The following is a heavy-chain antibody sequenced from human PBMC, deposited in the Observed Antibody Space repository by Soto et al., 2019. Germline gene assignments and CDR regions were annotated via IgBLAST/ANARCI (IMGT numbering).Heavy chain of an antibody. Sequence: GGSLRLSCAASGFTFSSYAMHWVRQAPGKGLEWVAVISYDGSNKYYADSVKGRFTISRDNSKNTLYLQMNSLRAEDTAVYYCARDYYIAAAGDYWGQGTLVTVSS. D-gene: IGHD6-13*01. J-gene: IGHJ4*02. CDR3: ARDYYIAAAGDY. CDR1: GFTFSSYA. CDR2: ISYDGSNK. V-gene: IGHV3-30-3*01.